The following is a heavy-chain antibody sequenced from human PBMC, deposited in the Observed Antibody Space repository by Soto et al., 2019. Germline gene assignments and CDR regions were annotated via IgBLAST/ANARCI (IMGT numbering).Heavy chain of an antibody. CDR2: IIPIFGTA. Sequence: AASVKVSCKASGGTFSSYAISWVRQAPGQGLEWMGGIIPIFGTANYAQKFQGRVTITADESTSTAYMELSSLRSEDTAVYYCATAGTIYYFDYWGQGTLVTVSS. J-gene: IGHJ4*02. D-gene: IGHD6-13*01. V-gene: IGHV1-69*13. CDR3: ATAGTIYYFDY. CDR1: GGTFSSYA.